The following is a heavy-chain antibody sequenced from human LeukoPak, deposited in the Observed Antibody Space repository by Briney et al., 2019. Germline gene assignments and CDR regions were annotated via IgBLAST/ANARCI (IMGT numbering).Heavy chain of an antibody. D-gene: IGHD4-11*01. Sequence: ASVKVSCKASGGTFSSYAISWVRQAPGQGLEWMGGIIPIFGTAHYAQKFQGRVTITTDESTSTAYMELSSLRSEDTAVYYCARRGLTVTTPFDYWGQGTLVTVSS. CDR3: ARRGLTVTTPFDY. CDR1: GGTFSSYA. J-gene: IGHJ4*02. V-gene: IGHV1-69*05. CDR2: IIPIFGTA.